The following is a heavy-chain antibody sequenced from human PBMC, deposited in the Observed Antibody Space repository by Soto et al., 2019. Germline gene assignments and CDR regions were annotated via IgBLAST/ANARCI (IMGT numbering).Heavy chain of an antibody. CDR2: ISYDGSNK. CDR1: GFTFSSYG. V-gene: IGHV3-30*18. J-gene: IGHJ4*02. CDR3: AKDLGASSWSYSDY. D-gene: IGHD3-3*01. Sequence: QVQLVESGGGVVQPGRSLRLSCAASGFTFSSYGMHWVRQAPGKGLEWVAVISYDGSNKYYADSVKGRFTISRDNYKNTLYLQMNSLRAEDTAVYYCAKDLGASSWSYSDYWGQGTLVTVSS.